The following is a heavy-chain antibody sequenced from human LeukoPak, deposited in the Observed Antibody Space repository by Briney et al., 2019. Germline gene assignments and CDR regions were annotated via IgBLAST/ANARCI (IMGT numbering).Heavy chain of an antibody. CDR3: ARGLLGGVAFDI. CDR2: IKPSGGST. D-gene: IGHD2-15*01. CDR1: LYTLTRYY. V-gene: IGHV1-46*03. Sequence: SVNVSRKPSLYTLTRYYMHSVRPAPGPGREGMGIIKPSGGSTTYAQKFQGRVTMTRDTSTSTVYMELSSLRSEDTAVYYCARGLLGGVAFDIWGEGAMVTVSS. J-gene: IGHJ3*02.